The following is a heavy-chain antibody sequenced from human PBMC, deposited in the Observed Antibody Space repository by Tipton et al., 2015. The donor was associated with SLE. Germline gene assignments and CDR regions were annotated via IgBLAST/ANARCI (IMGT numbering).Heavy chain of an antibody. V-gene: IGHV3-73*01. CDR3: SSVLGSNGGH. J-gene: IGHJ4*02. CDR1: GFTFSGSA. CDR2: IRSKGSKYAT. D-gene: IGHD2-8*02. Sequence: SLRLSCAVSGFTFSGSAMHWIRQASGKGLEWVGRIRSKGSKYATAYAASVKGRFTISRDDSKNTAYPEMNSLRTEDTAVYYCSSVLGSNGGHWGQGTLVTVSS.